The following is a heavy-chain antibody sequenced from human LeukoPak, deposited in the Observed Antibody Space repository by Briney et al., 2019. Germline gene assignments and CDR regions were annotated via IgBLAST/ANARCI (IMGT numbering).Heavy chain of an antibody. Sequence: GGSLRLSCAASGFTFSSYWMTWVRQAPGKGLEWVANINQDRSEKYYVDSVKGRFTISRDNAENSLSLQMNSLRVEDTAVYYCARAQLGRWPDYFDYWGQGTLVTVSS. J-gene: IGHJ4*02. V-gene: IGHV3-7*01. CDR1: GFTFSSYW. CDR3: ARAQLGRWPDYFDY. CDR2: INQDRSEK. D-gene: IGHD6-6*01.